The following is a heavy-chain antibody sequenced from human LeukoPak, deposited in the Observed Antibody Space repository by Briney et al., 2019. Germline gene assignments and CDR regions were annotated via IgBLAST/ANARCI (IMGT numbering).Heavy chain of an antibody. V-gene: IGHV3-21*01. J-gene: IGHJ4*02. CDR2: ISSSSSYI. D-gene: IGHD2-15*01. CDR1: GFTFSSYH. CDR3: ARSYCSGGTCYDY. Sequence: GGSLRLSCAASGFTFSSYHMNWVRQAPGKGLEWVSSISSSSSYIYYADSVKGRFTVSRDNAKNSLYLQMNSLRAEDTAVFYCARSYCSGGTCYDYWGQGTLVTVSS.